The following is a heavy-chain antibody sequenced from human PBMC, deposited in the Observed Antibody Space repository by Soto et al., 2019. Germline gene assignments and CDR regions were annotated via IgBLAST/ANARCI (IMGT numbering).Heavy chain of an antibody. CDR3: ASNYAYAEGYYWYGIDV. CDR1: GFTFSRYW. D-gene: IGHD3-16*01. Sequence: EVQLGESGGGLVLPGGSLRLSCAASGFTFSRYWMHWVRQAPGKGLVWVSRISSYGSDTHYADSVKGRFTISRDNAKNTLYLQMNSLRADDTAVYYCASNYAYAEGYYWYGIDVWGQGTTVTVSS. CDR2: ISSYGSDT. V-gene: IGHV3-74*01. J-gene: IGHJ6*02.